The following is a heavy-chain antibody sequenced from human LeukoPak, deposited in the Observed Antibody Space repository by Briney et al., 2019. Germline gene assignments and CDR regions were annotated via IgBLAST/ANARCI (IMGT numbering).Heavy chain of an antibody. V-gene: IGHV3-21*01. J-gene: IGHJ4*02. CDR1: GFTFSSYS. D-gene: IGHD3-9*01. CDR3: AKFRLSNYEILTGYYYYFDY. CDR2: IAGSGGYI. Sequence: GGSLRLSCAASGFTFSSYSMIWVRQAPGKGLEWVASIAGSGGYIYYADSVKGRFTISRDNAKNSLYLQMNSLRAEDTAVYYCAKFRLSNYEILTGYYYYFDYWGQGTLVTVPS.